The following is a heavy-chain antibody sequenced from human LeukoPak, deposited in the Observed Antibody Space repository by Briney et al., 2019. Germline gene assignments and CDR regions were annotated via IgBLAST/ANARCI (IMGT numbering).Heavy chain of an antibody. D-gene: IGHD2-15*01. Sequence: SETLSLTCTASGGSVSSGSSDWSWIRQPPGKGLEWIGYIYYSGSTNYNPSLKSRVTISVDTSKNQFSLKLSSVTAADTAVNYCARVLFYYGMDVWGQGTTVTVSS. J-gene: IGHJ6*02. CDR1: GGSVSSGSSD. CDR2: IYYSGST. V-gene: IGHV4-61*01. CDR3: ARVLFYYGMDV.